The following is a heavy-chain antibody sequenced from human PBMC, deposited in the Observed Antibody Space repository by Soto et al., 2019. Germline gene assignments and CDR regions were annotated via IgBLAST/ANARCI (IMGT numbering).Heavy chain of an antibody. CDR3: AKRPPARYYDFWSGYYFDY. D-gene: IGHD3-3*01. Sequence: EVQLLESGGGLVQPGGSLRLSCAASGFTFSSYVMSWVRQAPGKGLEWVSAISGSGGSTYYADSVKGRFTISRDNSKNTLYLQMNSLRAEDTAVYYCAKRPPARYYDFWSGYYFDYWGQGTLVTVSS. J-gene: IGHJ4*02. CDR2: ISGSGGST. CDR1: GFTFSSYV. V-gene: IGHV3-23*01.